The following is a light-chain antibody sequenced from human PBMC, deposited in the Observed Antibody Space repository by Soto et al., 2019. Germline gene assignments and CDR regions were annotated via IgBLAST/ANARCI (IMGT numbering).Light chain of an antibody. CDR3: QQYNSYPS. CDR2: KAS. CDR1: QSISSW. J-gene: IGKJ4*01. V-gene: IGKV1-5*03. Sequence: DIQMTQSPSTLSASVGDRVTITCRASQSISSWLAWYQQKPGKAPKLLIYKASSLESGVPSRFSGSGSGTEFTLTISSLQPDDFATYCCQQYNSYPSFGGGTKVEIK.